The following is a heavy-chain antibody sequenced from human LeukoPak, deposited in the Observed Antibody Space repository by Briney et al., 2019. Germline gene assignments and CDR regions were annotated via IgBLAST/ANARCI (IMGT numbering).Heavy chain of an antibody. CDR2: IWYDGSNK. V-gene: IGHV3-33*01. CDR3: ARDRHGDYSLDY. Sequence: GGSLRLSCAASGFTFSSYGMHWARQAPGKGLEWVAVIWYDGSNKYYADSVKGRFTISRDNSKNTLYLQMNSLRAEDTAVYYCARDRHGDYSLDYWGQGTLVTVSS. D-gene: IGHD4-17*01. J-gene: IGHJ4*02. CDR1: GFTFSSYG.